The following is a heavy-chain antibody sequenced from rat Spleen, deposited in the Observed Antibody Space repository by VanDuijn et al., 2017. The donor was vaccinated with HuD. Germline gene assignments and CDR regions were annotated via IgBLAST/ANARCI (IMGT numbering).Heavy chain of an antibody. CDR3: TTGELQGY. D-gene: IGHD1-8*01. J-gene: IGHJ2*01. V-gene: IGHV5-31*01. CDR1: GFTFNNYW. CDR2: ITNTGDYT. Sequence: EVQLVESGGGLVQPGRSLKLSCIASGFTFNNYWMTWIRQTPGKGLEWVASITNTGDYTYYPDSVKGRFTISRDNAKSTLYLQMDSLRSEDTATYYCTTGELQGYWGQGVMVTVSS.